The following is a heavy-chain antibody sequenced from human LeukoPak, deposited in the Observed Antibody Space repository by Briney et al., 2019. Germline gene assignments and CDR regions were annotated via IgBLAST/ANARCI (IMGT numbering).Heavy chain of an antibody. CDR1: GYTFTGYY. CDR2: IYPNSGAT. CDR3: GTLLSNGPFDY. Sequence: GASVTVSCKASGYTFTGYYMHWVRQAPGQGLEWMGYIYPNSGATTYAQKFQGRVTMTRETSISTAYMEQSGRGSDDTAVYYCGTLLSNGPFDYWGQGSLVTVSS. J-gene: IGHJ4*02. V-gene: IGHV1-2*02.